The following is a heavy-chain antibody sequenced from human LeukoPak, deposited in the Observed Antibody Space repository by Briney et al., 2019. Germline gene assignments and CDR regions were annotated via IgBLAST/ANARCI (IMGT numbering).Heavy chain of an antibody. CDR3: ARDPSGTYYPRVSGALDI. CDR1: GFTFSSYS. V-gene: IGHV3-21*01. CDR2: ISSISSYI. Sequence: GGPLRLSCAASGFTFSSYSMNWVRQAPGKGLEWVSSISSISSYIYYADSVKGRFTVSRDNAKNSLYLQMDSLRAEDTAVYYCARDPSGTYYPRVSGALDIWGQGTMVTVSS. J-gene: IGHJ3*02. D-gene: IGHD1-26*01.